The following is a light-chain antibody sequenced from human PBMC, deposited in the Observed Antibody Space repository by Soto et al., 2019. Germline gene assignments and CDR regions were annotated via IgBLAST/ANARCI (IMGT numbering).Light chain of an antibody. J-gene: IGKJ4*02. CDR3: QDYGTSPPT. CDR1: QSVSRNL. CDR2: GAS. V-gene: IGKV3-20*01. Sequence: IVLTQSPGTLSLSPGERATLSCRASQSVSRNLLAWYQQKPGQAPRLLISGASNRATVITDRFSGSGSGTDFSLTIDKLEPEDVAMYFCQDYGTSPPTFGVGTKVAIK.